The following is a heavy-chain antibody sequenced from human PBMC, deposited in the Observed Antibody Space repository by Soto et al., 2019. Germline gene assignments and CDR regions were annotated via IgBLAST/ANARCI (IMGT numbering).Heavy chain of an antibody. J-gene: IGHJ3*02. V-gene: IGHV1-8*01. D-gene: IGHD3-3*01. Sequence: ASVKVSCKASGYTFTSYDINWVRQATGQGLEWMGWMNPNSGNTGYAQKFQGRVTMTRNTSISTAYMELSSLRSEDTAVYYCARGRNSGITIFGVVISSDAFDIWGQGTMVTVSS. CDR3: ARGRNSGITIFGVVISSDAFDI. CDR1: GYTFTSYD. CDR2: MNPNSGNT.